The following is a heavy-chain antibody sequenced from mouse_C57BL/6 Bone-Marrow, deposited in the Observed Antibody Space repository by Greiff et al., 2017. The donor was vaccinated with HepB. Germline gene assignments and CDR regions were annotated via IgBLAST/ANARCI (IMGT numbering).Heavy chain of an antibody. CDR3: AKANWEWYFDV. CDR1: GYTFTDYN. CDR2: INPNNGGT. Sequence: EVQVVESGPELVKPGASVKIPCKASGYTFTDYNMDWVKQSHGKSLEWIGDINPNNGGTIYNQKFKGKATLTVDKSSSTAYMELRSLTSEDTAVYYCAKANWEWYFDVWGTGTTVTVSS. D-gene: IGHD4-1*01. J-gene: IGHJ1*03. V-gene: IGHV1-18*01.